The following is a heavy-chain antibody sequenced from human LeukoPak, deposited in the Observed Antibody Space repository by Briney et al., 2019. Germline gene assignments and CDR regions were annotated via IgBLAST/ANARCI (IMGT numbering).Heavy chain of an antibody. CDR1: GFTFSDYY. D-gene: IGHD6-13*01. Sequence: GGSLRLSCAPSGFTFSDYYMSWIRQAPGKGLEWVSYISSSGSTIYYADSVKGRFTISRDNAKNSLYLQMNSLRAEDTAVYYCARDRDSSSWYAHYFDYWGQGTLVTVSS. J-gene: IGHJ4*02. CDR2: ISSSGSTI. V-gene: IGHV3-11*01. CDR3: ARDRDSSSWYAHYFDY.